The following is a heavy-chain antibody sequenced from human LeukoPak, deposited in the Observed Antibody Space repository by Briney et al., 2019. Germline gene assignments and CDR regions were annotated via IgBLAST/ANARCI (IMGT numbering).Heavy chain of an antibody. CDR1: GDSISSNNW. J-gene: IGHJ4*02. CDR3: ARNSGSYFSQDY. Sequence: SETLSLTCAVSGDSISSNNWWSWVRQPPGKGLEWIGEFHHSGSTNYNSSLKSRVTISIDKTRNQFSLKLSSVSAADTAVYYCARNSGSYFSQDYWGQGALATVSS. D-gene: IGHD1-26*01. V-gene: IGHV4-4*02. CDR2: FHHSGST.